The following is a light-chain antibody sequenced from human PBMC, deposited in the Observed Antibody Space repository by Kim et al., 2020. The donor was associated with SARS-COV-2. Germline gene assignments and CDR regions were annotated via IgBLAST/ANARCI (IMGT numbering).Light chain of an antibody. Sequence: QTDRLTFGATHMISKRVRSYRLKPGQAPVQVIYYDRDRPSGIPERFSGSNSGNTATLAISRVEAGDEAVYYCQVLDSSSDHPGYVFGTGTKVTVL. CDR2: YDR. V-gene: IGLV3-21*04. J-gene: IGLJ1*01. CDR1: HMISKR. CDR3: QVLDSSSDHPGYV.